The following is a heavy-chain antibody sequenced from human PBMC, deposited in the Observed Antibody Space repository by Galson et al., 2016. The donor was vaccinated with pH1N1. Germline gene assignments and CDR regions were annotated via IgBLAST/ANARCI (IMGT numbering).Heavy chain of an antibody. J-gene: IGHJ6*01. CDR1: GFTFNNYW. V-gene: IGHV3-7*01. CDR2: INQDGSQK. D-gene: IGHD6-13*01. CDR3: VRAVGVAAAAWPIGLPPGTLLQEHL. Sequence: SLRLSCAASGFTFNNYWVIWVRQAPGKGLEWVANINQDGSQKYYVGSVKGRFTISRDNAENSLYLQMNSLRAEDTAVFYCVRAVGVAAAAWPIGLPPGTLLQEHLWG.